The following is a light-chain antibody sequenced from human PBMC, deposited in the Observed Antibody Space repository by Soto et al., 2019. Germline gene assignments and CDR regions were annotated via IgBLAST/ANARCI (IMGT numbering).Light chain of an antibody. J-gene: IGLJ7*01. CDR3: AAWDDSLSGAV. V-gene: IGLV1-47*01. CDR1: SSNIGSNY. CDR2: NSN. Sequence: QSALTQPPSASATPGQRVVISCSGSSSNIGSNYVYWYQQVPGRAPKLLIYNSNERPSGVPDRFSGSKSGTSASLAVSGLRSEDEADYYCAAWDDSLSGAVFGGGTQLTV.